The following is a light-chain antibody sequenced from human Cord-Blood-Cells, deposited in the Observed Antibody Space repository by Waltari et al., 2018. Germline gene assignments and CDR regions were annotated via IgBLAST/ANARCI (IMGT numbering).Light chain of an antibody. CDR2: EGR. CDR1: SSDVGSYNL. Sequence: QSALTQPASVSGSPGQSITISCTGTSSDVGSYNLVSWYQQHPGKAPKLMIYEGRKRPSGVSNRLSGSKSGNTASLTISGLQAEDEADYYGCSYAGSSTVFGGGTKLTVL. CDR3: CSYAGSSTV. V-gene: IGLV2-23*01. J-gene: IGLJ3*02.